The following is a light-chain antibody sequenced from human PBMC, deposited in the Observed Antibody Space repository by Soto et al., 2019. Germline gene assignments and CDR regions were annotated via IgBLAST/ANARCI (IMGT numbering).Light chain of an antibody. CDR3: QQSYSTLLIT. V-gene: IGKV1-39*01. CDR2: GTS. CDR1: QAINTY. J-gene: IGKJ5*01. Sequence: DIQMTQSPSSLSASVGDRVPISCRASQAINTYLNWYQQKPGKAPKLLIYGTSDLQNGVPSRFSGGGSGTDFTLTISSLQPEDFATYYCQQSYSTLLITFGQGTRLEV.